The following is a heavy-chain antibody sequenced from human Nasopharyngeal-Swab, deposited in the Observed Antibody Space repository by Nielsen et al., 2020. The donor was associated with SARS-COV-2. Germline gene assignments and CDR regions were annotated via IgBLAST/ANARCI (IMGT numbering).Heavy chain of an antibody. D-gene: IGHD3-10*01. Sequence: VRQAPGKGLESIGHMYSSGRTNYNPSLKSRVTMSLDTSRNQFSLRLNSVTAADTAVYFCARGRGNFYDYGMDVWGQGTTVTVSS. V-gene: IGHV4-4*01. J-gene: IGHJ6*02. CDR2: MYSSGRT. CDR3: ARGRGNFYDYGMDV.